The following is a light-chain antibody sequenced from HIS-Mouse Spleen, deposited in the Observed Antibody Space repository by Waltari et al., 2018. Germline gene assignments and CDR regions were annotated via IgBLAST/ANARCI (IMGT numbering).Light chain of an antibody. J-gene: IGLJ2*01. V-gene: IGLV2-8*01. CDR3: SSYAGSNIVV. Sequence: QSALTQPPSASGSPGQPVTISCTGTSRDVGGYNHVSWYQKHPGKAPKLMIYEVSKRPSGVPDRFSGSKSGNTASLTVSGLQAEDEADYYCSSYAGSNIVVFGGGTKLTVL. CDR1: SRDVGGYNH. CDR2: EVS.